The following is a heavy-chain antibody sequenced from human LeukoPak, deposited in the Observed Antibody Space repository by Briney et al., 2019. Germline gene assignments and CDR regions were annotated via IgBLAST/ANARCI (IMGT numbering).Heavy chain of an antibody. V-gene: IGHV4-34*01. J-gene: IGHJ3*02. Sequence: PSETLSLICAVYGGSFSCYYWSWIRQPPGKGLEWIGEINHSGSTNYNPSLKSRVTISVDTSKNQFSLKLSSVTAADTAVYYCARVRTYYYDSSGFPQGVAAFDIWGQGTMVTVSS. CDR2: INHSGST. D-gene: IGHD3-22*01. CDR3: ARVRTYYYDSSGFPQGVAAFDI. CDR1: GGSFSCYY.